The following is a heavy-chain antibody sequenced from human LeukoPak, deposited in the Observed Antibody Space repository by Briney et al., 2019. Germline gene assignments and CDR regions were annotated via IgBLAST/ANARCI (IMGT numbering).Heavy chain of an antibody. CDR1: GFTSSHYG. Sequence: GRSLRLSCTTSGFTSSHYGMHWVRQAPGKGLEWVAVIWSDATNMYYGDSVKGRFTISRDNSKNTIYLQMNSLRVEDTAVYYCAKDAQRGFDYSNSLESWGQGTLVTVSS. J-gene: IGHJ5*01. CDR2: IWSDATNM. V-gene: IGHV3-33*06. CDR3: AKDAQRGFDYSNSLES. D-gene: IGHD4-11*01.